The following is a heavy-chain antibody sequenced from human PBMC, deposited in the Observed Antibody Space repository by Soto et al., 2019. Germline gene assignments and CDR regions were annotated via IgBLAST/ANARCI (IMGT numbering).Heavy chain of an antibody. V-gene: IGHV3-33*01. D-gene: IGHD6-13*01. CDR2: IWYDGSNK. CDR3: ARNRSPYSSSGYYFDY. Sequence: QVQLVESGGGVVQPGRSLRLSCAASGFTFSSYGMHWVRQAPGKGLEWVAVIWYDGSNKYYADSVKGRFTISRDNSKNTLYLQMNSLRAEDTAVYYCARNRSPYSSSGYYFDYWGQGTLVTVSS. J-gene: IGHJ4*02. CDR1: GFTFSSYG.